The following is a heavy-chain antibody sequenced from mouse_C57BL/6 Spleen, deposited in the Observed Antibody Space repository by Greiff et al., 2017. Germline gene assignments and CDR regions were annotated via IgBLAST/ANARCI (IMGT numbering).Heavy chain of an antibody. Sequence: EVQLVESGGDLVKPGGSLKLSCAASGFTFSSYGMSWVRQTPDKRLEWVATISSGGSYTYYPDSVKGRFTISRDNAKNTLYLQMSSLKSEDTAMYYCARHRDYGSSYYYAMDYWGQGTSVTVSS. CDR2: ISSGGSYT. CDR3: ARHRDYGSSYYYAMDY. D-gene: IGHD1-1*01. J-gene: IGHJ4*01. V-gene: IGHV5-6*01. CDR1: GFTFSSYG.